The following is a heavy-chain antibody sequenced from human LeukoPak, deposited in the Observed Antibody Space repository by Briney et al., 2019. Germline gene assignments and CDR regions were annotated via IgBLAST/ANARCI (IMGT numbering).Heavy chain of an antibody. Sequence: KTSGTLSLTCAVSGGSISSSNWWSWVRQPPGKGLEWIGEIYHSGSTNYNPSLKSRVTISVDKSKNQFSLKLSSVTAADTAVYYCAREEGDDSSGYYYFDYWGQGTLVTVSS. J-gene: IGHJ4*02. CDR1: GGSISSSNW. CDR2: IYHSGST. V-gene: IGHV4-4*02. CDR3: AREEGDDSSGYYYFDY. D-gene: IGHD3-22*01.